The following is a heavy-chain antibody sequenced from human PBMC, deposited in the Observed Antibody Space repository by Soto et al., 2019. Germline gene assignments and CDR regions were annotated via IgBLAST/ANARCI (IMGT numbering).Heavy chain of an antibody. CDR3: ARVSRVYSNNYYYGMDV. Sequence: SVKVSCKASGGTFSSYAISWVRQAPGQGLEWMGGIIPIFGTANYAQKFQGRVTITADESTSTAYMELSSLRSEDTAVNYCARVSRVYSNNYYYGMDVWGQGTTVTVSS. V-gene: IGHV1-69*13. D-gene: IGHD4-4*01. J-gene: IGHJ6*02. CDR2: IIPIFGTA. CDR1: GGTFSSYA.